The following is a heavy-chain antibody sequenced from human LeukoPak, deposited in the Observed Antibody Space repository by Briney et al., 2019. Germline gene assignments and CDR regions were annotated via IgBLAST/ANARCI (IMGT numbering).Heavy chain of an antibody. D-gene: IGHD3-10*01. CDR1: GYTFTSYG. J-gene: IGHJ3*02. Sequence: ASVKVSCKASGYTFTSYGISWVRQAPGQGLEWMGWISAYSGDTNYAQKFQGRATMTTDTSTSTAYMELRSLSSDDTAVYYCARGGRITMVRGDPHTAAFDIWGQGTMVTVSS. V-gene: IGHV1-18*01. CDR3: ARGGRITMVRGDPHTAAFDI. CDR2: ISAYSGDT.